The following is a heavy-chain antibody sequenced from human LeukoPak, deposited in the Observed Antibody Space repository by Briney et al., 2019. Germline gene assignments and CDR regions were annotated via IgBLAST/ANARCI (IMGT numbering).Heavy chain of an antibody. V-gene: IGHV1-2*02. D-gene: IGHD1-1*01. CDR2: INPNSGGT. CDR1: GYTFTGYY. J-gene: IGHJ6*03. CDR3: ARSETGTTLYYYYMDV. Sequence: ASVKVSCKASGYTFTGYYMHWVRLAPGKGLEWMGWINPNSGGTNYAQKFQGRVTMTRDTSISTAYMEVSRLTSDDTAVYYCARSETGTTLYYYYMDVWGTGTTVTVSS.